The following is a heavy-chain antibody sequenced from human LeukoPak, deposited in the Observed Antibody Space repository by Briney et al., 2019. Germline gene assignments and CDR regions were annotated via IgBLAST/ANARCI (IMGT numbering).Heavy chain of an antibody. Sequence: PGGSLRLSCAASGFTFGDFGMSWVRQVPGKGLEWVSGITWNSGSIGYADSVKGRFTISRDNAKNSLYLQMNSLRAEDMALYYCAKDARPLISGWADYWGQGTLVTVSS. CDR3: AKDARPLISGWADY. V-gene: IGHV3-20*04. J-gene: IGHJ4*02. CDR2: ITWNSGSI. D-gene: IGHD6-19*01. CDR1: GFTFGDFG.